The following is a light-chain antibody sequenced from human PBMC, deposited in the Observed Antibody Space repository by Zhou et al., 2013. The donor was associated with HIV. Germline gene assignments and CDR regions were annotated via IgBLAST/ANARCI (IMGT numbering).Light chain of an antibody. CDR1: QSVSSSY. CDR2: GAS. V-gene: IGKV3-20*01. CDR3: QQYGNSPVT. Sequence: EIVLTQSPGTLSLSPGERATLSCRASQSVSSSYLAWYQQKPGQAPRLLIYGASSRATGIPDRFSGSGSGTDFTLTISRLEPEDFAVYYCQQYGNSPVTFGGGTKVE. J-gene: IGKJ4*01.